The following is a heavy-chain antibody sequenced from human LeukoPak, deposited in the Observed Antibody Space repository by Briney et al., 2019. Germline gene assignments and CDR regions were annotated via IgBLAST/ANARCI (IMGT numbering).Heavy chain of an antibody. CDR3: ARAGPIHSSSWYGYYYYGMDV. V-gene: IGHV4-59*13. CDR2: IYYSGST. J-gene: IGHJ6*02. Sequence: PSETLSLTCTVSGGSISSYYWSWIRQPPGKGLEWIGYIYYSGSTNYNPSLKSRVTISVDTSKNQFSLKLSSVTAADTAVYYCARAGPIHSSSWYGYYYYGMDVWGQGTTVTVS. CDR1: GGSISSYY. D-gene: IGHD6-13*01.